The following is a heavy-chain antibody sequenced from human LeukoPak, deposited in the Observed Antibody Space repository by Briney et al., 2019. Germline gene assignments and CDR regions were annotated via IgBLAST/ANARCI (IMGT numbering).Heavy chain of an antibody. J-gene: IGHJ3*02. CDR3: AKDVGYSSSSFGAFDI. Sequence: PGGSLRLSCATSGFIFSRYWMSWVRQAPGKGLEWVSAISGSGGSTYYADSVKGRFTISRDNSKNTLYLQMNSLRAEDTAVYYCAKDVGYSSSSFGAFDIWGQGTMVTVSS. CDR2: ISGSGGST. D-gene: IGHD6-6*01. V-gene: IGHV3-23*01. CDR1: GFIFSRYW.